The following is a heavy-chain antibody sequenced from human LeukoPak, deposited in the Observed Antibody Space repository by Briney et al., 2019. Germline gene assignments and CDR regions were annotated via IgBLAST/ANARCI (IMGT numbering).Heavy chain of an antibody. D-gene: IGHD3-10*01. CDR1: GFTFTTSG. CDR2: IKSKTDGGTT. J-gene: IGHJ4*02. V-gene: IGHV3-15*01. Sequence: GGSLRLSCAASGFTFTTSGMRWVRHAPGRGLGWGGRIKSKTDGGTTDYAAPVKGRFPISRDDSKNTLYLQMNSLKTEDTAVYYCTSVGFGPYYFDNWGQGTLVTVSP. CDR3: TSVGFGPYYFDN.